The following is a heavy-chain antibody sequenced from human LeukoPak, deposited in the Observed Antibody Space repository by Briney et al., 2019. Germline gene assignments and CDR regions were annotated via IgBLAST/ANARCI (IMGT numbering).Heavy chain of an antibody. D-gene: IGHD2-15*01. V-gene: IGHV3-11*06. CDR3: ASVRSTHASYYFDY. Sequence: GGSLRLSCAASGSTFSDYYMSWIRQAPGEGLEWVSYISSSSSYTNYADSVKGRFTISRDNAKNSLYLQMNSLRAEDTAVYYCASVRSTHASYYFDYWGQGTLVTVSS. J-gene: IGHJ4*02. CDR2: ISSSSSYT. CDR1: GSTFSDYY.